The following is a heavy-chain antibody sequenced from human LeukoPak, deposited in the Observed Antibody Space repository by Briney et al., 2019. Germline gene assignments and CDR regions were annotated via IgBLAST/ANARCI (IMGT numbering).Heavy chain of an antibody. Sequence: ASVKVSCKASGYTFTSYGINWVRQAPGQGLEWMGWISAYNGDTNYAQKLQGRVTMTTDTSTSTAYMELRSLRSDDTAVYYCARAQGAGNWFDPWGQGTLVTVSS. D-gene: IGHD6-19*01. CDR1: GYTFTSYG. CDR2: ISAYNGDT. V-gene: IGHV1-18*01. J-gene: IGHJ5*02. CDR3: ARAQGAGNWFDP.